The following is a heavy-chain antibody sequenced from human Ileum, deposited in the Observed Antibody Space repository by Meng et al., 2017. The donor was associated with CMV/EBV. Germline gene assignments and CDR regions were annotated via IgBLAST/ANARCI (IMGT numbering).Heavy chain of an antibody. CDR3: ARDKYYYGSGSYTKHYYYGMDV. CDR1: GVTVSTNY. J-gene: IGHJ6*02. CDR2: ISSSSSTI. D-gene: IGHD3-10*01. V-gene: IGHV3-48*04. Sequence: GGSLRLSCVVSGVTVSTNYMSWVRQAPGKGLEWVSYISSSSSTIYYADSVKGRFTISRDNAKNSLYLQMNSLRAEDTAVYYCARDKYYYGSGSYTKHYYYGMDVWGQGNTVTGAS.